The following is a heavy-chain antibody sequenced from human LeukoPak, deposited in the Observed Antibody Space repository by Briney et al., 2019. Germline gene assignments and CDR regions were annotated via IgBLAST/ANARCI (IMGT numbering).Heavy chain of an antibody. D-gene: IGHD6-19*01. CDR3: ARGIFGYSSGWYYYYGMDV. J-gene: IGHJ6*02. CDR2: IRAYNDDI. Sequence: RASVTLFCRLSGYTLTSYRISWVRGSPGGGLEGLGWIRAYNDDILHAHNLRGRVTMTTDTSTSTADMELRSLRSDDTAVYYCARGIFGYSSGWYYYYGMDVWGQGTTVTVSS. CDR1: GYTLTSYR. V-gene: IGHV1-18*01.